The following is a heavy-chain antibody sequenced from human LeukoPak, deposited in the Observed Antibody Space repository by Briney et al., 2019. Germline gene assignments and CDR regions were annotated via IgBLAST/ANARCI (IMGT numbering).Heavy chain of an antibody. CDR2: INPSGGST. CDR3: ARDLPMNWFDP. CDR1: GYTLTNYY. V-gene: IGHV1-46*01. J-gene: IGHJ5*02. Sequence: ASVKVSCKASGYTLTNYYMHWVRQAPGQGLEWMGIINPSGGSTSYAQKFQGRVTMTRDTSTSTVYMELSSLRSEDTAVYYCARDLPMNWFDPWGQGTLVTVSS.